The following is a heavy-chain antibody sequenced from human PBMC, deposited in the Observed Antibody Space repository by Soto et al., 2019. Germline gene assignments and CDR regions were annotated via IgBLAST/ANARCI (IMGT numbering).Heavy chain of an antibody. CDR2: INAHSGGT. D-gene: IGHD2-2*01. V-gene: IGHV1-2*02. J-gene: IGHJ5*02. CDR1: GFSFTGYY. CDR3: AKDLTRQLPYWLDP. Sequence: QVQLVQSGAAVKKPGASVKVSCKASGFSFTGYYIHWLRQAPGQGLEWMGWINAHSGGTEYAQKLQGRVTLTRDTSIATAYLTLTSLTSDDTALYYCAKDLTRQLPYWLDPWGQGTQVTVSS.